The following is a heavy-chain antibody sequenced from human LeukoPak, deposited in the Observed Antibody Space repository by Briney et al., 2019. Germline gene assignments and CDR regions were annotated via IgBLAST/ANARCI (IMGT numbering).Heavy chain of an antibody. V-gene: IGHV4-59*01. CDR3: ARVFPQRGAFDI. D-gene: IGHD2-21*01. J-gene: IGHJ3*02. CDR2: IYYSGST. Sequence: SETLSLTCTVSGGSISSYYWSWIRQPPGKGLEWIGYIYYSGSTNYNPSLKSRVTISVDTSKNQFSLKLSSVTAADTAVYYCARVFPQRGAFDIWGQGTMVTDSS. CDR1: GGSISSYY.